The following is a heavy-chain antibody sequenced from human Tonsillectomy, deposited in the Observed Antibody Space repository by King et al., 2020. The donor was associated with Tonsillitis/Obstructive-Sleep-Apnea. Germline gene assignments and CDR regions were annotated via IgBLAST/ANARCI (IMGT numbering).Heavy chain of an antibody. J-gene: IGHJ6*02. CDR2: ISAYNGNT. D-gene: IGHD3-10*01. CDR3: AREKVDSFINYYYGIDV. V-gene: IGHV1-18*01. CDR1: GYTFTSYG. Sequence: VQLVESGAEVKKPGASVKVSCKASGYTFTSYGISWVRQAPGQGLEWMGWISAYNGNTNYAQKLQGRVTMTTDTSTSTAYMELRSLRSDDTAVYYCAREKVDSFINYYYGIDVWGQGTTVTVSS.